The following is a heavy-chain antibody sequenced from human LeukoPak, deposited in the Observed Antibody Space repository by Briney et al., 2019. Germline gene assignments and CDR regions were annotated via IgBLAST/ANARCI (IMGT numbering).Heavy chain of an antibody. CDR2: IYYSGST. CDR3: ARSPMIVVVMGAFDI. J-gene: IGHJ3*02. CDR1: GGSINSYY. Sequence: SETLSLTCTVSGGSINSYYWSWIRQPPGKGLEWIGYIYYSGSTNYNPSLKSRVTISVDTSKNQFSLKLSSVTAADTAVYYCARSPMIVVVMGAFDIWGQGTMVTVSS. V-gene: IGHV4-59*08. D-gene: IGHD3-22*01.